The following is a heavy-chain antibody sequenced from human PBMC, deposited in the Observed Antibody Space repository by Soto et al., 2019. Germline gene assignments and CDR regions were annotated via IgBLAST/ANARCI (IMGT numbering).Heavy chain of an antibody. J-gene: IGHJ6*02. D-gene: IGHD3-22*01. CDR1: GYTFTSYG. V-gene: IGHV1-18*01. Sequence: ASVKVSCKASGYTFTSYGISWVRQAPGQGLEWMGWISAYNGNTNYAQKLQGRVTMTRDTSTSTVYMELSSLRSEDTAVYYCARDYYDSSGYIIYYYYGMDVWGQGTTVTV. CDR3: ARDYYDSSGYIIYYYYGMDV. CDR2: ISAYNGNT.